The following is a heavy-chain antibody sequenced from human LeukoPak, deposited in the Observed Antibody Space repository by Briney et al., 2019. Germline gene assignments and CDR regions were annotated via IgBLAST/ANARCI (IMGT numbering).Heavy chain of an antibody. Sequence: SEALSLTCAVYGGSFSGYYWSWIRQPPEKGLEWIGEINHSGSTNYNPSLKSRVAISVDTSKNQFSLKLSSVTAADTAVYYCARGRGYSSSSNYYYMDVWGKGTTVTVSS. V-gene: IGHV4-34*01. CDR1: GGSFSGYY. CDR2: INHSGST. J-gene: IGHJ6*03. D-gene: IGHD6-6*01. CDR3: ARGRGYSSSSNYYYMDV.